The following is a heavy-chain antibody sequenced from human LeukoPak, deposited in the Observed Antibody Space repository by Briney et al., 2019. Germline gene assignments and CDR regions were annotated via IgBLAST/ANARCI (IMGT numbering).Heavy chain of an antibody. CDR3: ARDHIVVVPAAALYYGMDV. J-gene: IGHJ6*02. CDR2: ISYDGSNK. Sequence: GGSLRLSCAASGFTFSSYAMHWVRQAPGKGLEWVAVISYDGSNKYYADSVKGRFTISRDNSKNTLYLQMNSLRAEDTAVYYCARDHIVVVPAAALYYGMDVRGQGTTVTVSS. D-gene: IGHD2-2*01. CDR1: GFTFSSYA. V-gene: IGHV3-30-3*01.